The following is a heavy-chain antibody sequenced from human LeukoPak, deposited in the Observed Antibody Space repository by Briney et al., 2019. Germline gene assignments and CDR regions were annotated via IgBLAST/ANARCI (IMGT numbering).Heavy chain of an antibody. V-gene: IGHV4-59*12. Sequence: PSETLSLTCTVSGGSISSYFWSWIRQPPGKGLEWIGYTYYSGSTNYNPSLKSRVIISVDTSKKQFSLNLTSVTAADTAFYYCARGRNNQITMIRGPNHYFGLDVWAKGPRSPSP. J-gene: IGHJ6*02. D-gene: IGHD3-10*01. CDR1: GGSISSYF. CDR2: TYYSGST. CDR3: ARGRNNQITMIRGPNHYFGLDV.